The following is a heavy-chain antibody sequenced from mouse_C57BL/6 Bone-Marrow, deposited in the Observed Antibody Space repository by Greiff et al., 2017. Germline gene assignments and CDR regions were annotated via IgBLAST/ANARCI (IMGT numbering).Heavy chain of an antibody. Sequence: VQLQQSGAELVRPGTSVKVSCKASGYAFTNYLIEWVKQRPGQGLEWIGVINPGSGGTNYNEKFKGKATLTADKSSSTAYMQLSSLTSEDSAVYFCAGSGGAWFAYWGQGTLVTVSA. D-gene: IGHD3-1*01. CDR3: AGSGGAWFAY. CDR2: INPGSGGT. J-gene: IGHJ3*01. CDR1: GYAFTNYL. V-gene: IGHV1-54*01.